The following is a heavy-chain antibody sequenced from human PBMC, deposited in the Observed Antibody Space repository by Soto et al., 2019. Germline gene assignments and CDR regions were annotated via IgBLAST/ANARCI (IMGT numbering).Heavy chain of an antibody. CDR1: GFTFSSYA. D-gene: IGHD6-19*01. CDR3: AKDLQQWLSDYYGMDV. J-gene: IGHJ6*02. V-gene: IGHV3-23*01. CDR2: ISGSGGST. Sequence: PGGSLRLSCAASGFTFSSYAMSWVCQAPGKGLEWVSAISGSGGSTYYADSVKGRFTISRDNSKNTLYLQMNSLRAEDTAVYYCAKDLQQWLSDYYGMDVWGQGTTVTVSS.